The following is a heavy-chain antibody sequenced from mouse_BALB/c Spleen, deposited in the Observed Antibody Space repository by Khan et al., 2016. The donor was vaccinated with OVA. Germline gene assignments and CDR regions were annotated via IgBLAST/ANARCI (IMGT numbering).Heavy chain of an antibody. CDR2: ISYSGNT. V-gene: IGHV3-2*02. J-gene: IGHJ2*01. CDR3: ARVYGGDFDY. Sequence: EVQLQESGPGLVKPSQSLSLTCTVTGFSITSDYAWNWIRQFPGNKLEWLGYISYSGNTKYNPSLKSRISVTRDTSKNQFFLQLNSVTTEATAPYYCARVYGGDFDYWGQGPPLTVSS. D-gene: IGHD2-10*02. CDR1: GFSITSDYA.